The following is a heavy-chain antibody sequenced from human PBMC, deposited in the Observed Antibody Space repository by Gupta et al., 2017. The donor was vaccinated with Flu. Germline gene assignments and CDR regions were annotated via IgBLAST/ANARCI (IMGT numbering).Heavy chain of an antibody. CDR2: LSVSGGGS. Sequence: EVQLLESGGGLVRPGGSLRPSCAASGLSFSTFAMIWVRQAPGKGLEWVSGLSVSGGGSYYADSVKGRFTISRDNSKNMLYLEMDSLRADDTAKYFCAKGRMAVPDQNWFDLWGQGTLVTVSS. J-gene: IGHJ5*02. V-gene: IGHV3-23*01. D-gene: IGHD2-8*01. CDR3: AKGRMAVPDQNWFDL. CDR1: GLSFSTFA.